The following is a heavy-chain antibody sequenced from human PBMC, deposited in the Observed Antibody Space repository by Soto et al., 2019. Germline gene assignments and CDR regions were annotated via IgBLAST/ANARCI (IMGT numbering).Heavy chain of an antibody. CDR3: ARDQGAARLDV. D-gene: IGHD6-6*01. CDR2: IYSGGST. CDR1: GFTVSSNY. V-gene: IGHV3-53*01. J-gene: IGHJ6*02. Sequence: EVQLVEPGGGLIQPGGSLRLSCAASGFTVSSNYMSWVRQAPGKGLEWVSVIYSGGSTYYADSVKGRFTISRDNSKNTRYLQMNSLRAEDTAVYYCARDQGAARLDVWGQGTTVTVSS.